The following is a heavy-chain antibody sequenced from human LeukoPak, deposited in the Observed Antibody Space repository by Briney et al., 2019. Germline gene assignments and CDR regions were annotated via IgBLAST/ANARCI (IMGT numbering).Heavy chain of an antibody. D-gene: IGHD3-10*01. CDR3: ARENKYYYGSGISH. Sequence: GGSLRLSSAASGFTFSSYSMNWVRQAPGKGLEWVSSISSSSSYIYYADSVKGRFTISRDNAKNSLYLQMNSLRAEDTAVYYCARENKYYYGSGISHWGQGTLVTVSS. CDR1: GFTFSSYS. J-gene: IGHJ4*02. V-gene: IGHV3-21*01. CDR2: ISSSSSYI.